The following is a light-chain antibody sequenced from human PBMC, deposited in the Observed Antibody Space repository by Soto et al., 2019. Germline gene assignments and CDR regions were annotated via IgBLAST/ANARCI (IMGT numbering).Light chain of an antibody. Sequence: QSALTQPASVSGSPGQSITISCTGTSSDVGGYNYVSWYQQHPDKAPKLIIFEVSNRPSGVSNRFSGSKSGNTASLTISGLQAEDEAYYHCSSYTASLTVVFGGGTKLTVL. CDR2: EVS. J-gene: IGLJ2*01. CDR3: SSYTASLTVV. V-gene: IGLV2-14*01. CDR1: SSDVGGYNY.